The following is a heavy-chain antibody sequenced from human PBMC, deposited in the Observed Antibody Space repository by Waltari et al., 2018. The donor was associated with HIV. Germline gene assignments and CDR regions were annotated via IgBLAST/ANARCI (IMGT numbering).Heavy chain of an antibody. CDR1: GFTFSSYE. Sequence: EVQLVESGGGLVQPGGSLRLSCAASGFTFSSYEMNWVRQAPGKGLEWCSYISSSGSTIYYADSVKGRFTISRDNAKNSLYLQMNSLRAEDTAVYYCARRGKWGVGMDVWGQGTTVTVSS. V-gene: IGHV3-48*03. CDR3: ARRGKWGVGMDV. D-gene: IGHD1-26*01. J-gene: IGHJ6*02. CDR2: ISSSGSTI.